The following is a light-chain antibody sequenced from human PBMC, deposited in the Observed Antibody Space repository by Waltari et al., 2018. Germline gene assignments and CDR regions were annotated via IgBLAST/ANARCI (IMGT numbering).Light chain of an antibody. Sequence: DVVMTQSPDSLTVSLGDRATINCKSSQPILHTSNNEISLTWYQQKPGQPPRLLIYWASSRASGVPDRFSGSGSGTDFTLTISSLQAEDVAVYYCQQYYTTPYTFGQGTKLEIK. CDR2: WAS. V-gene: IGKV4-1*01. J-gene: IGKJ2*01. CDR3: QQYYTTPYT. CDR1: QPILHTSNNEIS.